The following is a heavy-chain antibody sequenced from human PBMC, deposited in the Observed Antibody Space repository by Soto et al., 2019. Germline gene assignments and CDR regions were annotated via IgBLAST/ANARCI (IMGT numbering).Heavy chain of an antibody. D-gene: IGHD6-13*01. V-gene: IGHV4-31*03. J-gene: IGHJ5*02. CDR3: ARESPLSSPPGGSWFDP. CDR1: GGSISSGGYY. CDR2: IYYSGST. Sequence: SETLSLTCTVSGGSISSGGYYWSWIRQHPGKGLEWIGYIYYSGSTYYNPSLKSRVTISVDTSKNQFSLKLSSVTAADTAVYYCARESPLSSPPGGSWFDPWGQGTLVTVSS.